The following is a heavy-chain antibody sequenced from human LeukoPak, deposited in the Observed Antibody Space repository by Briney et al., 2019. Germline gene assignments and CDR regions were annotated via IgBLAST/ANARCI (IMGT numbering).Heavy chain of an antibody. J-gene: IGHJ4*02. D-gene: IGHD4-23*01. V-gene: IGHV3-11*04. CDR1: GFTFSDYY. CDR2: VSSSSSTI. CDR3: ARVDYGGHFDY. Sequence: GGSLRLSCAASGFTFSDYYMSWIRQAPGKGLEWVSYVSSSSSTIYYADSVKGRFTISRDNAKNSLYLQMNSLRAEDTAVYYCARVDYGGHFDYWGQGTLVTVSS.